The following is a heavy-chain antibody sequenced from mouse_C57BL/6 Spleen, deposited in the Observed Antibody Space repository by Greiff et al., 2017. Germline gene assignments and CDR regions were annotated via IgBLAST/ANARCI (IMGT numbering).Heavy chain of an antibody. CDR1: GYTFPDYY. D-gene: IGHD1-1*01. CDR3: ARSDGSSTTYFDY. CDR2: INPYNGGT. J-gene: IGHJ2*01. V-gene: IGHV1-19*01. Sequence: EVQVVESGPVLVKPGASVKMSCKASGYTFPDYYMNWVKQSHGKSLEWIGVINPYNGGTSYNQKFKGKATLTVDKSSSTAYMELNSLTSEDSAVYYCARSDGSSTTYFDYWGQGTTLTVSS.